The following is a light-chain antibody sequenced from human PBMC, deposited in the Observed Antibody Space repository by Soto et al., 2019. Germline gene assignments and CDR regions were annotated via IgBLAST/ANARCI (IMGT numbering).Light chain of an antibody. CDR3: QQSYSTPRT. CDR2: AAS. Sequence: DIQMTQSPSSLSASVGDRVTITCRASQSISSYLNWYQQKPGKAPKLLIYAASSSQSGVPSRFSGSGSGTDFTLTISSLQREDFTTYYCQQSYSTPRTFGQGTKLEIK. CDR1: QSISSY. V-gene: IGKV1-39*01. J-gene: IGKJ2*01.